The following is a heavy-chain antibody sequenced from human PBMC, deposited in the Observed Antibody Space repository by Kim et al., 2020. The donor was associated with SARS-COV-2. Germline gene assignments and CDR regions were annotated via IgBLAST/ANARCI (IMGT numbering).Heavy chain of an antibody. CDR2: IYHSGST. D-gene: IGHD1-7*01. CDR3: ARVSRRRGTQFDY. J-gene: IGHJ4*02. V-gene: IGHV4-4*02. CDR1: GGSISSSNW. Sequence: SETLSLTCAVSGGSISSSNWWSWVRQPPGKGLEWIGEIYHSGSTNYNPSLKSRVTISVDKSNNQFSLKLSSVTAADTAVYYCARVSRRRGTQFDYWGQGTLVTVSS.